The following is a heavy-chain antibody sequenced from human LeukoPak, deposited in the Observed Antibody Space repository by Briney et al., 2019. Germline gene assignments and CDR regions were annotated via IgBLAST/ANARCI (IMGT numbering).Heavy chain of an antibody. D-gene: IGHD3-3*01. J-gene: IGHJ1*01. CDR3: AKDVLTTIFGELFQH. CDR1: GFTFSSYG. V-gene: IGHV3-30*02. Sequence: GGSLRLSCAASGFTFSSYGMHWVRQAPGKGLEWVAFIRYDGSNKYYADSVKGRFTFSRDNSKNTLYLQMNSLRAEDTAVYYCAKDVLTTIFGELFQHWGQGTLVTVSS. CDR2: IRYDGSNK.